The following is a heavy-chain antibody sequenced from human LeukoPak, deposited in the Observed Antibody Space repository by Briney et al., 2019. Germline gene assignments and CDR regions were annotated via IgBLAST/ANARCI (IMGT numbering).Heavy chain of an antibody. CDR1: GASIDTYY. CDR2: IHTSGST. J-gene: IGHJ4*02. Sequence: SETLSLSCSVSGASIDTYYWSWIRQPAGKGLEWIGHIHTSGSTNYNPSLKSRVTMSVDTSKNQFSLKLSSVTAADTAVYYCARSYASGRSDLDYWGQGTLVTVSS. D-gene: IGHD3-10*01. V-gene: IGHV4-4*07. CDR3: ARSYASGRSDLDY.